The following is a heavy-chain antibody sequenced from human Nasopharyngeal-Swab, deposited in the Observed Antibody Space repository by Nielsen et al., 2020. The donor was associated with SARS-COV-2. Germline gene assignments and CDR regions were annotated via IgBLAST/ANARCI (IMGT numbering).Heavy chain of an antibody. CDR1: GYTFTSYA. CDR2: INAGNGNT. V-gene: IGHV1-3*01. J-gene: IGHJ4*02. D-gene: IGHD6-13*01. Sequence: ASVKVSCKASGYTFTSYAMHWVRQAPGQRLEWMGWINAGNGNTKYSQKFQGRVTINRDTSASTAYMELSSLRSEDTAVYYCARVSSGYSSSWYIEPLDYWGQGTLVTVSS. CDR3: ARVSSGYSSSWYIEPLDY.